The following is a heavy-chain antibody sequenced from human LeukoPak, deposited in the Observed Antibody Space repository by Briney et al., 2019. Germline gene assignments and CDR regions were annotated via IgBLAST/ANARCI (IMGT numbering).Heavy chain of an antibody. CDR2: INSDGRST. J-gene: IGHJ4*02. CDR3: VRGADTGYSSDS. CDR1: GFTFGRYW. Sequence: GGSLRLSCVASGFTFGRYWMHWVRQAPGKGLVWVSRINSDGRSTNYADSVKGRFSISRDNAENTLYLQMNSLRVEDTAVYYCVRGADTGYSSDSWGQGTLVTVSS. V-gene: IGHV3-74*01. D-gene: IGHD3-9*01.